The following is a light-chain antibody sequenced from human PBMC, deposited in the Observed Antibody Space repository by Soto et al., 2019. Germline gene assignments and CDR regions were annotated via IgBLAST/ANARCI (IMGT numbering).Light chain of an antibody. CDR1: QSMSSW. J-gene: IGKJ1*01. Sequence: DIQMTQSPSTLSASVGDSVTITCRASQSMSSWLAWYQQKPGKAPKLLIYKASSLETGVPSRFSGSGPGTEVTLTISRLQPDDLAPYCCQQYNSYPWTFGQGAQVE. CDR2: KAS. V-gene: IGKV1-5*03. CDR3: QQYNSYPWT.